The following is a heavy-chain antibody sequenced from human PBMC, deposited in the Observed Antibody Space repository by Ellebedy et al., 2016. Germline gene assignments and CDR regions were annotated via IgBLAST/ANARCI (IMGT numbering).Heavy chain of an antibody. J-gene: IGHJ3*02. CDR2: MNPNSGNT. V-gene: IGHV1-8*01. CDR3: ARGWDYNDAFDI. Sequence: ASVKVSCXASGYTFTSYDINWVRQATGQGLEWMGWMNPNSGNTGYAQKFQGRVTMTRNTSISTAYMELSSLRSEDTAVYYCARGWDYNDAFDIWGQGTMVTVSS. CDR1: GYTFTSYD. D-gene: IGHD1-7*01.